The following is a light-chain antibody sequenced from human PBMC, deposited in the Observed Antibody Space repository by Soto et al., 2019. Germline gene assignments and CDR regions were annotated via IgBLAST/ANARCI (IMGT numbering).Light chain of an antibody. Sequence: QSVLTQPPSASGTPGQRVTISCSGSSSNIGSNTVNWYQQLPGTAPKLLIYSNNQLPSGVPDRFSGSKSGTSASLAISGLQSEDEADYYCAAWDDSLTLWVFGGGTKLTVL. CDR2: SNN. J-gene: IGLJ3*02. V-gene: IGLV1-44*01. CDR1: SSNIGSNT. CDR3: AAWDDSLTLWV.